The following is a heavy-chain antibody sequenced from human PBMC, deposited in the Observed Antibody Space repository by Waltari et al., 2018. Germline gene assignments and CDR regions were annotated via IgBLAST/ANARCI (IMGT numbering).Heavy chain of an antibody. Sequence: EVQLVESGGGLVQPGGSLRLSCAASGFTFRSSSMTWVRPAPGKGLEWVSYISSSSSTIYYADSVKGRFTISRDNAKNSLYMQMNSLRAEDTAVYYCARDMNGYNYVWRGYGMDVWGQGTTVTVSS. CDR2: ISSSSSTI. V-gene: IGHV3-48*04. J-gene: IGHJ6*02. D-gene: IGHD5-12*01. CDR1: GFTFRSSS. CDR3: ARDMNGYNYVWRGYGMDV.